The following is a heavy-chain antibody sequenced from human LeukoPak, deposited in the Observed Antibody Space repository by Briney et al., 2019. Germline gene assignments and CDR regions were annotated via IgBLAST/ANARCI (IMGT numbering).Heavy chain of an antibody. D-gene: IGHD3-10*01. J-gene: IGHJ6*02. CDR3: ARVLSPYYYYGMDD. V-gene: IGHV1-8*01. Sequence: KFQGRVTMTRNTSISTAYMELSSLRSEDTAVYYCARVLSPYYYYGMDDWGQGTTVTVSS.